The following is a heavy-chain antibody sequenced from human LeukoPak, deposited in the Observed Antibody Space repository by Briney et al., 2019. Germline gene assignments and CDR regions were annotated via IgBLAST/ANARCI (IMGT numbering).Heavy chain of an antibody. V-gene: IGHV4-59*08. CDR3: ARVPRGNAFDI. CDR2: IYYSGST. CDR1: GGSISSYY. D-gene: IGHD3-16*01. J-gene: IGHJ3*02. Sequence: SETLSLTCTVSGGSISSYYWSWVRQPPGKGLEWIGYIYYSGSTNYNPSLKSRVTISVDTSKNQLSLKLSSVTAADTAVYYCARVPRGNAFDIWGQGTMVTVSS.